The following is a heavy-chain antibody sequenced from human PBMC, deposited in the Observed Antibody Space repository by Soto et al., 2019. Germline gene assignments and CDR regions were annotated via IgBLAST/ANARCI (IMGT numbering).Heavy chain of an antibody. V-gene: IGHV1-8*02. J-gene: IGHJ4*02. D-gene: IGHD2-15*01. CDR3: ARGPAMHCSGGSCYWRPIDY. Sequence: ASVKVSCKASGYTFTGYYMHWVRQAPGQGLEWMGWMNPNSGDTGYAQKFQGRVTMTRNTSISTAYMELSSLRSEDMAVYYCARGPAMHCSGGSCYWRPIDYWGQGTLVTVSS. CDR2: MNPNSGDT. CDR1: GYTFTGYY.